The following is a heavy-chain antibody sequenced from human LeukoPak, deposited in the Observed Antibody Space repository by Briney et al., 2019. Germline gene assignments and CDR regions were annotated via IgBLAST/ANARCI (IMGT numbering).Heavy chain of an antibody. CDR3: ARDHYYDSSNMDV. D-gene: IGHD3-22*01. CDR2: ISAYNGNT. CDR1: GYTFTCYG. V-gene: IGHV1-18*01. Sequence: GASVKVSCKASGYTFTCYGISWVRQAPGQGLEWMGWISAYNGNTNYARKLQGRVTMTTDTSTSTAYMELRSLRSDDTAVYYCARDHYYDSSNMDVWGKGTTVTVSS. J-gene: IGHJ6*03.